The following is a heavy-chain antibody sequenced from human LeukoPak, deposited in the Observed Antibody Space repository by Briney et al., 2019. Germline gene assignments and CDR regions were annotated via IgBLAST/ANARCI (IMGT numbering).Heavy chain of an antibody. D-gene: IGHD3-22*01. CDR2: ISSSSSYI. J-gene: IGHJ3*02. Sequence: PGGSLRLSCAASGFTFSSYSMNWVRQAPGKGLEWVSSISSSSSYIYYADSVKGRFTISRDNAKNSLYLQMNSLRAEDTAVYYRARDRWGYDSSGYYYGAFDIWGQGTMVTVSS. CDR1: GFTFSSYS. V-gene: IGHV3-21*01. CDR3: ARDRWGYDSSGYYYGAFDI.